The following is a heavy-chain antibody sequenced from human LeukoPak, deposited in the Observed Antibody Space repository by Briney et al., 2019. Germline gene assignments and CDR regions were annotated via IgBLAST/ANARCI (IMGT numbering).Heavy chain of an antibody. V-gene: IGHV5-51*01. CDR2: IYPGDSDA. CDR1: GYSFTGHW. D-gene: IGHD3-3*01. CDR3: ARGLRFLEWLLMDNWFDP. J-gene: IGHJ5*02. Sequence: GESLKISCKSSGYSFTGHWIGWVRQMPGKGLEWMGIIYPGDSDARYSPSFQGQVTISVDKSISTAYLQWSSLKASDTAMYYCARGLRFLEWLLMDNWFDPWGQGTLVTVSS.